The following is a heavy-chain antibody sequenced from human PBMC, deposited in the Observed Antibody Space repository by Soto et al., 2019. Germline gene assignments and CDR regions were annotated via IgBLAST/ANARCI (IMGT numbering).Heavy chain of an antibody. J-gene: IGHJ5*01. V-gene: IGHV4-39*01. CDR1: GVSISSSSYY. CDR3: ARRGAVAATTYDS. CDR2: IYYSGST. D-gene: IGHD2-15*01. Sequence: QLQLQESGPGLVKPSETLSLTCTVSGVSISSSSYYWGWIRLPPGKGLEWIGTIYYSGSTSYNPSLEPRVTRYVDTSKNQFSLKQSSVTAADPSVYYCARRGAVAATTYDSWGQGTLVTVSS.